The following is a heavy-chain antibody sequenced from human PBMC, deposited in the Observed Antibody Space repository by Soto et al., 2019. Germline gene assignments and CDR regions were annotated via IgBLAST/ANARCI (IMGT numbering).Heavy chain of an antibody. J-gene: IGHJ6*02. CDR2: ISGSGGST. CDR1: GFTFSSYA. CDR3: AKGRYCSGGSCRQYYGMDV. V-gene: IGHV3-23*01. Sequence: PGGSLRLSCAASGFTFSSYAMSWVRQAPGKGLEWVSAISGSGGSTYYADSVKGRFTISRDNSKNTLYLQMNSLRAEDTAVYYCAKGRYCSGGSCRQYYGMDVWGQGTTVTVS. D-gene: IGHD2-15*01.